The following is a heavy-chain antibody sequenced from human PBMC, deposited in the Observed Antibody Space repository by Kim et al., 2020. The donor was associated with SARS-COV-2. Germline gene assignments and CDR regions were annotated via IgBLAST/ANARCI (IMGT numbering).Heavy chain of an antibody. CDR1: GGSFSGYY. J-gene: IGHJ4*02. D-gene: IGHD3-16*01. V-gene: IGHV4-34*01. CDR3: ARGDALGTFDY. Sequence: SETLSLTCAVYGGSFSGYYWSWIRQPPGKGLEWIGEINHSGSTNYNPSLKSRVTISVDTSKNQFSLKLSSVTAADTAVYYCARGDALGTFDYWGQGTLVTVSS. CDR2: INHSGST.